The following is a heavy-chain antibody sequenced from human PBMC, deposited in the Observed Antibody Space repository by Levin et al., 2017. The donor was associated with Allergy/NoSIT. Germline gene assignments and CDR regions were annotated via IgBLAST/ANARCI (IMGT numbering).Heavy chain of an antibody. CDR3: AKEPTYCGADCFSLLDF. Sequence: GGSLRLSCAASGFTFSSYSMSWVRQAPGKGLDWAYLFGVIGVAPNYADPGRGRLPTSRDNSRNTLYLQMTSLRAEDTAVYYCAKEPTYCGADCFSLLDFWGQGTWVTVSS. CDR2: FGVIGVAP. D-gene: IGHD2-21*02. CDR1: GFTFSSYS. V-gene: IGHV3-23*01. J-gene: IGHJ4*02.